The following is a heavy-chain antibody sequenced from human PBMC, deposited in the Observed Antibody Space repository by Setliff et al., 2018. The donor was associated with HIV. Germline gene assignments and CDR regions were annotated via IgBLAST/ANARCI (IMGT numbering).Heavy chain of an antibody. V-gene: IGHV3-48*01. CDR2: ISGSGSTL. D-gene: IGHD3-22*01. J-gene: IGHJ4*02. CDR3: ARESYYDRSGYYVPLDY. Sequence: GGSLRLSCAAAGFTFSSHSMNGVRQAPGKGLGWITYISGSGSTLYYADSVQRRFTISRDNAKNSLYLQMNSLRAEDTAVYYCARESYYDRSGYYVPLDYWGQGTLVT. CDR1: GFTFSSHS.